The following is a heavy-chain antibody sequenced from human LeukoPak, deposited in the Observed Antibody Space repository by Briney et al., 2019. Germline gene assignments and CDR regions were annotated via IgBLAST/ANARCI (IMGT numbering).Heavy chain of an antibody. J-gene: IGHJ4*02. D-gene: IGHD5-18*01. CDR1: GFTFSSYS. V-gene: IGHV3-21*01. Sequence: GGSLRLSCAASGFTFSSYSMIWVRQAPGKGLEWVSSISSSSSYIYYADPVKGRFTISRDNAKNSLYLQMNSLRAEDTAVYYWARAHKQLWFYGDLGIFDYWGQGTLVTVSS. CDR2: ISSSSSYI. CDR3: ARAHKQLWFYGDLGIFDY.